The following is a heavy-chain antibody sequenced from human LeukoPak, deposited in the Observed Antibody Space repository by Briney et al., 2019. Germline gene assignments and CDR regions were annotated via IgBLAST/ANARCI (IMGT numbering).Heavy chain of an antibody. D-gene: IGHD2-2*02. J-gene: IGHJ4*02. V-gene: IGHV3-23*01. CDR1: GFTFSSYA. CDR2: ISGSGGST. Sequence: GGSLRLSCAASGFTFSSYAMSWVRQAPGKGLEWVSAISGSGGSTYYADSVKGRFTISRDNSKNTLYLQMNSLRAEDTAVYYCAEGDCSSTSCYRGLRFLEWLSPAYFDYWGQGTLVTVSS. CDR3: AEGDCSSTSCYRGLRFLEWLSPAYFDY.